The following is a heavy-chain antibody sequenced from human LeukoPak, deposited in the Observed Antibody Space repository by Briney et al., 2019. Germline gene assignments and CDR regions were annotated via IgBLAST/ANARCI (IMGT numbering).Heavy chain of an antibody. J-gene: IGHJ4*02. CDR3: ARGDYYDSSGYYSYFDY. V-gene: IGHV4-38-2*02. CDR2: IYHSGST. Sequence: SETLSLTCTVYGYSITSGYYWDWIRQPPGKGLEWIGSIYHSGSTYYNPSLKSRVTISVDTSKNQFFLKLSSVTAADTAVYYCARGDYYDSSGYYSYFDYWGQGTLVTVSS. CDR1: GYSITSGYY. D-gene: IGHD3-22*01.